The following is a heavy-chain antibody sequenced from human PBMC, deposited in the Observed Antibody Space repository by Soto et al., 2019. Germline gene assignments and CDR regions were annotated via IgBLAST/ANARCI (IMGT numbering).Heavy chain of an antibody. D-gene: IGHD6-13*01. CDR3: ARVVVAAADWYDP. Sequence: ASVKVSCKASGYTFTSYAMHWLRHAPGQRLEWMGWINAGNGNTKYSQKFQGRVTITRDTSASTAYMELSSLRSQDTAVYYCARVVVAAADWYDPWGQGTLVTVSS. CDR1: GYTFTSYA. CDR2: INAGNGNT. J-gene: IGHJ5*02. V-gene: IGHV1-3*01.